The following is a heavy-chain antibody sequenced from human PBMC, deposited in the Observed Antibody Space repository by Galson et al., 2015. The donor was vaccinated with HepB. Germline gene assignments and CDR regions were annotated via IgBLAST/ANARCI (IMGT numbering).Heavy chain of an antibody. D-gene: IGHD2-2*01. J-gene: IGHJ4*02. V-gene: IGHV1-3*01. CDR2: INAGNANT. Sequence: SVKVSCKASGYTFINYAIHWVRQAPGQRLEWMGWINAGNANTRNSQKFQGRVTITRDTSASTAYMELSSLRSEDTAVYYCARSPLSYCTSTSCLSPFNYWGQGTLVTVSS. CDR3: ARSPLSYCTSTSCLSPFNY. CDR1: GYTFINYA.